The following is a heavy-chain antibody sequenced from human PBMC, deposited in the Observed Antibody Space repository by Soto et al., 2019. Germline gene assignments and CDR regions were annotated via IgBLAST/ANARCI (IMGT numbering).Heavy chain of an antibody. Sequence: SETLSLTCTVSGGSISSGGYYWSWIRQHPGKGLEWIGYIYYSGSTYYNPSLKSRVTISVDTSKNQFSLKLSSVTAADTAVYYCARWSDLYSSSSYVHVDYWGQGTLVTVSS. CDR2: IYYSGST. V-gene: IGHV4-31*03. D-gene: IGHD6-13*01. J-gene: IGHJ4*02. CDR1: GGSISSGGYY. CDR3: ARWSDLYSSSSYVHVDY.